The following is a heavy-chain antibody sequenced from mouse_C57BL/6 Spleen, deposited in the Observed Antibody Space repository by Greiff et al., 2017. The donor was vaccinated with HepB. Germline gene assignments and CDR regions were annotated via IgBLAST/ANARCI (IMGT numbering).Heavy chain of an antibody. CDR3: ARVRRGGVFDY. V-gene: IGHV3-6*01. CDR1: GYSITSGYY. CDR2: ISYDGSN. J-gene: IGHJ2*01. Sequence: EVQLQQSGPCLVKPSQSLSLTCSVTGYSITSGYYWNWIRQFPGNKLEWMGYISYDGSNNYNPSLKNRISITRDTSKNQFFLKLNSVTTEDTATYYCARVRRGGVFDYWGQGTTLTVSS.